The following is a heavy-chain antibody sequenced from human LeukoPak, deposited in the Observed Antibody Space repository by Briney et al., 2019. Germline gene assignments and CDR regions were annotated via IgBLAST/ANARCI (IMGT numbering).Heavy chain of an antibody. D-gene: IGHD2-15*01. CDR2: ISESGDTT. V-gene: IGHV3-23*01. J-gene: IGHJ4*02. Sequence: TGGSLRLSCAASGFTFSGRAMTWVRQAPGKGLEWVSVISESGDTTYYADSAKGRFTMSRDNSKNTLYLQMNSLRAEDTAVYYCARVGWPTSDPSDYWGQGTLVTVSS. CDR1: GFTFSGRA. CDR3: ARVGWPTSDPSDY.